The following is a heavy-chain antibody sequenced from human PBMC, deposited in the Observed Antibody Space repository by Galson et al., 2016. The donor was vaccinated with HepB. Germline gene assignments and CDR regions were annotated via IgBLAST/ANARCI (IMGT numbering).Heavy chain of an antibody. J-gene: IGHJ4*02. CDR3: ARWSSGLS. Sequence: SLRLSCAASGFTFSNYWMHWVRQAPGKGLVWVSRINDDGTNTNYADSLKGRFTNSRDNAKNTLYLQMNSLIADDKAVYYCARWSSGLSWGQGTLVTVSS. D-gene: IGHD6-19*01. V-gene: IGHV3-74*01. CDR2: INDDGTNT. CDR1: GFTFSNYW.